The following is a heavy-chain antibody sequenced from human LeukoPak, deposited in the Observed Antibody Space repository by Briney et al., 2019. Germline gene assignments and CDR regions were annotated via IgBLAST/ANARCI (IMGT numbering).Heavy chain of an antibody. D-gene: IGHD4-17*01. CDR3: ARCGAYGDYLSDAFDI. CDR1: GGSFSGYY. CDR2: INHSGST. V-gene: IGHV4-34*01. J-gene: IGHJ3*02. Sequence: PSETLSLTCAVYGGSFSGYYWSWIRQPPGKGLEWIEEINHSGSTNYNPSLKSRVTISVDTSKNQFSLKLSSVTAADTAVYYCARCGAYGDYLSDAFDIWGQGTMVTVSS.